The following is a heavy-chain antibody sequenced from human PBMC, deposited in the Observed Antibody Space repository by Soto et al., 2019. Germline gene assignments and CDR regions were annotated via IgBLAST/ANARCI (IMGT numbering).Heavy chain of an antibody. J-gene: IGHJ3*01. Sequence: DVQLVESGGGLIQPGESLRLSCAAFGLTISGKNYVAWVRQAPGKGLEWVSALYDVDGSFYADSVKGRFTTSRDSSKTTVYLQMNDLRPDDTAVYYCATWHEREHAYDVWGQGTTVTVSS. CDR1: GLTISGKNY. CDR2: LYDVDGS. CDR3: ATWHEREHAYDV. V-gene: IGHV3-53*01. D-gene: IGHD1-1*01.